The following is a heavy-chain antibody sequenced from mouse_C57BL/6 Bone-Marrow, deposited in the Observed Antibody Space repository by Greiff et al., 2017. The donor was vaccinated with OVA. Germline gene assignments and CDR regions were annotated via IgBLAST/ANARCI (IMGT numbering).Heavy chain of an antibody. CDR2: ISSGGSYT. Sequence: EVHLVESGGDLVKPGGSLKLSCAASGFTFSSYGMSWVRQTPDKRLEWVATISSGGSYTYYPDSVKGRFTISRDNAKNTLYLQMSSLKSEDTAMYYCARWYYGSSLDYWGQGTTLTVSS. CDR3: ARWYYGSSLDY. J-gene: IGHJ2*01. D-gene: IGHD1-1*01. CDR1: GFTFSSYG. V-gene: IGHV5-6*01.